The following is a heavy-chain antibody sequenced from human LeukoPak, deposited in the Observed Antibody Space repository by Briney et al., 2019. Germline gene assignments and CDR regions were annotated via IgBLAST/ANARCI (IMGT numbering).Heavy chain of an antibody. CDR3: GRQNSGYDLDY. Sequence: GESPKISCKGSGDSFTTYWIGWVRQMPGKGLEWMGTIYPGDSDTRYSPSFQGQVTISADKSISTAYLQWSSLKASDTALYYCGRQNSGYDLDYWGQGTLVTVSS. D-gene: IGHD5-12*01. J-gene: IGHJ4*02. V-gene: IGHV5-51*01. CDR1: GDSFTTYW. CDR2: IYPGDSDT.